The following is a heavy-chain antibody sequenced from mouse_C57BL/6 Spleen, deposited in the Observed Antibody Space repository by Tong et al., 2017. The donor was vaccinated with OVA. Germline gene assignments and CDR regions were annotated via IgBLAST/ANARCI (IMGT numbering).Heavy chain of an antibody. CDR3: ARDANWDGAMDY. CDR2: INSDGGST. V-gene: IGHV5-2*01. CDR1: EYEFPSHD. D-gene: IGHD4-1*01. J-gene: IGHJ4*01. Sequence: EVQLQESGGGLVQPGESLKLSCESNEYEFPSHDMSWVRKTPEKRLELVAAINSDGGSTYYPDTMERRFIISRDNTKKTLYLQMSSLRSEDTAMYYCARDANWDGAMDYWGQGTSVTVSS.